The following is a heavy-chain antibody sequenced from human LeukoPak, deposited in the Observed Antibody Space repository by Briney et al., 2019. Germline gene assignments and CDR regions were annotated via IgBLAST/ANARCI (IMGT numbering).Heavy chain of an antibody. CDR1: GLTFSTYA. CDR2: ISYDGNNK. J-gene: IGHJ4*02. CDR3: ARGPLLGKSGWHIEGDYFDY. Sequence: GGSLRLSCAASGLTFSTYAMHWVRQAPGKGLEWAAVISYDGNNKEYGDSVKGRFTISRDNSKNTLYLEMNSLIPEDTAVYYCARGPLLGKSGWHIEGDYFDYWGQGTLVTVSS. D-gene: IGHD2-21*01. V-gene: IGHV3-30-3*01.